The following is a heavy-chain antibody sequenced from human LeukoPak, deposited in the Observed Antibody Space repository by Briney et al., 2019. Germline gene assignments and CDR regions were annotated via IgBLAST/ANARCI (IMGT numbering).Heavy chain of an antibody. J-gene: IGHJ3*02. CDR2: ISSSGNTI. V-gene: IGHV3-48*03. Sequence: GGSLRLSSAASEFTFTSYELNWVRQAPGKGLEWVSYISSSGNTISYADSVKGRFTISRDNAKNSLYLQVISLRAEDTAVYYCARGPSIAARYDAFDIWGQGTMVTVSS. CDR1: EFTFTSYE. CDR3: ARGPSIAARYDAFDI. D-gene: IGHD6-6*01.